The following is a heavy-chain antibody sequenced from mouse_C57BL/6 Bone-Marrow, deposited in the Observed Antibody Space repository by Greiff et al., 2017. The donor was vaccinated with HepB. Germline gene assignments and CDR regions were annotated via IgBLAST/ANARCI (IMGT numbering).Heavy chain of an antibody. CDR1: GFNIKNTY. J-gene: IGHJ1*03. CDR3: AYYYYGSSYVRYFDV. V-gene: IGHV14-3*01. CDR2: IDPANGNT. Sequence: VQLQQSVAELVRPGASVKLSCTASGFNIKNTYMHWVKQRPEQGLEWIGRIDPANGNTKYAPKFQGKATITADTSSNTAYLQLSSLTSEDTAIYYCAYYYYGSSYVRYFDVWGTGTTVTVSS. D-gene: IGHD1-1*01.